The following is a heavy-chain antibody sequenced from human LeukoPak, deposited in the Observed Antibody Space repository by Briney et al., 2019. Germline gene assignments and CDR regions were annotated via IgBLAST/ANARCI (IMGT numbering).Heavy chain of an antibody. CDR2: IKPDGNEK. CDR1: GFTFNTYW. Sequence: GGSLRLSCAASGFTFNTYWMSWVRQAPGKGLEWVANIKPDGNEKYYVDSVKGRFTISRDNAKNSLYLQMNSLRAEDTAVYYCANPLYDSSGYYYGAFDIWGQGTMVTVSS. V-gene: IGHV3-7*03. J-gene: IGHJ3*02. CDR3: ANPLYDSSGYYYGAFDI. D-gene: IGHD3-22*01.